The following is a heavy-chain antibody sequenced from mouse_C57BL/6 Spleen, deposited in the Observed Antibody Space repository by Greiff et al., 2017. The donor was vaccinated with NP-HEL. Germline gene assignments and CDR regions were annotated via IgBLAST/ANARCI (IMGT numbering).Heavy chain of an antibody. CDR2: IDPSDSET. CDR1: GYTFTSYW. D-gene: IGHD1-1*01. J-gene: IGHJ1*03. CDR3: ARDPYYYGSSYWYFDV. V-gene: IGHV1-52*01. Sequence: QVQLQQSGAELVRPGSSVKLSCKASGYTFTSYWMQWVKQRPRQGLEWIGNIDPSDSETHYNQKFKDKATLTVDKSSSTAYMPLSSLTSEDSAVYYCARDPYYYGSSYWYFDVWGTGTTVTVSS.